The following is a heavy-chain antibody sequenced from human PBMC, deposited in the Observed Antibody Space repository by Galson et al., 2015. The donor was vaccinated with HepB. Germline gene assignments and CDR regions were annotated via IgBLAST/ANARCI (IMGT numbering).Heavy chain of an antibody. CDR2: ISYDGSNK. Sequence: SLRLSCAASGFTFSSYAMHWVRQAPGKGLEWVAVISYDGSNKYYADSVKGRFTISRDNSKNTLYLQMNSLRAEDTAVYYCAHVDYWGQGTLVTVSS. CDR3: AHVDY. J-gene: IGHJ4*02. CDR1: GFTFSSYA. V-gene: IGHV3-30*04.